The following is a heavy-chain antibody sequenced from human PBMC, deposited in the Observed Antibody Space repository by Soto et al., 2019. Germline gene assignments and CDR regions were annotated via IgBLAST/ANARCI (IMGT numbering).Heavy chain of an antibody. CDR1: GYTLTELS. D-gene: IGHD6-13*01. Sequence: ASVKVSCKVSGYTLTELSMHWVRQAPGKGLEWMGGFDPEDGETIYAQKFQGRVTMTEDTSTDTAYMELSSLRSEDTAVYYCATIKCWYCAFDFWGQGTMVTVSS. J-gene: IGHJ3*01. V-gene: IGHV1-24*01. CDR3: ATIKCWYCAFDF. CDR2: FDPEDGET.